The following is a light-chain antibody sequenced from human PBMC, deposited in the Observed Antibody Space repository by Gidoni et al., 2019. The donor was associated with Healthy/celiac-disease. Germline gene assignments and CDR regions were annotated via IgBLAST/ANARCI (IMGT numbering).Light chain of an antibody. CDR1: QSVSSSY. V-gene: IGKV3-20*01. CDR3: QQYGSSPLYT. J-gene: IGKJ2*01. CDR2: GAS. Sequence: EIVLTQSPGILSLSPGERATLPCRASQSVSSSYLAWYQQKPGQAPRLLIYGASSRATGIPDRFSGSGSGTEFTLTISRLEPEDFAVYYCQQYGSSPLYTFGQGTKLEIK.